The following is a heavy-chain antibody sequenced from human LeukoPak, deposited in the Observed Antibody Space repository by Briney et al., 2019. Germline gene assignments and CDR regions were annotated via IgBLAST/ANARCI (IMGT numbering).Heavy chain of an antibody. J-gene: IGHJ4*02. CDR2: ISAYNGNT. V-gene: IGHV1-18*01. Sequence: SVKVSCKASGYIFTSYGISWVRQAPGQGLEWMGWISAYNGNTNYAQNLQGRVTMTTDTSTSTAYMELRSLRSDDTAVYYCARGEQYYDSSGSIDWGQGTLVTVSS. CDR1: GYIFTSYG. CDR3: ARGEQYYDSSGSID. D-gene: IGHD3-22*01.